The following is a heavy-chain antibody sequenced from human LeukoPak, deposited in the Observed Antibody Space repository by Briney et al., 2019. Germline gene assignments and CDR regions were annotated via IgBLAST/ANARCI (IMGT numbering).Heavy chain of an antibody. CDR3: ARLPGAARPFDY. D-gene: IGHD6-6*01. CDR2: IYHSGST. J-gene: IGHJ4*02. V-gene: IGHV4-38-2*01. Sequence: SETLSLTCAVSGYSINSGYYWGWIRQPPGKGLEWIGSIYHSGSTYYNPSLKSRVTISVDTSKNQFSLKLSSVTAADTAVYYCARLPGAARPFDYWGQGTLVTVSS. CDR1: GYSINSGYY.